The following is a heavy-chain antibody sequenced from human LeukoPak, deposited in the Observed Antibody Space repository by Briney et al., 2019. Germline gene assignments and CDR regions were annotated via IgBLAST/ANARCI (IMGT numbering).Heavy chain of an antibody. J-gene: IGHJ4*02. CDR2: IYTSGST. D-gene: IGHD3-10*01. Sequence: SETLSLTCTVSGGSISSYYWSWIRQPAGKGLEWIGRIYTSGSTNYDPSLKSRVTMSVDTSKNQFSLKLSSVTAADTAVYYCARIVTMVRGVNIDYWGQGTLVTVSS. CDR1: GGSISSYY. V-gene: IGHV4-4*07. CDR3: ARIVTMVRGVNIDY.